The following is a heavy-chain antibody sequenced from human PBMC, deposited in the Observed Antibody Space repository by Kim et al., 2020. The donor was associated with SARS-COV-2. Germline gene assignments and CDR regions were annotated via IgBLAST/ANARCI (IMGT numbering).Heavy chain of an antibody. V-gene: IGHV3-15*01. CDR2: IKSKTDGGTT. D-gene: IGHD2-2*01. Sequence: GGSLRLSCAASGFTFSNAWMSWVRQAPGKGLEWVGRIKSKTDGGTTDYAAPVKGRFTISRDDSKNTLYLQMNSLKTEDTAVYYCTTPPVPADTDYYYYYMDVWGKGTTVTVSS. CDR3: TTPPVPADTDYYYYYMDV. CDR1: GFTFSNAW. J-gene: IGHJ6*03.